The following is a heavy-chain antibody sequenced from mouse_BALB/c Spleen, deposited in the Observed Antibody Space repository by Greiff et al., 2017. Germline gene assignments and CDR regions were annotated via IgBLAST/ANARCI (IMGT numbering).Heavy chain of an antibody. Sequence: VQLKESGAELVRSGASVKLSCTASGFNIKDYYMHWVKQRPEQGLEWIGWIDPENGDTEYAPKFQGKATMTADTSSNTAYLQLSSLTSEDTAVYYCNARGYEDAMDYWGQGTSVTVSS. CDR3: NARGYEDAMDY. V-gene: IGHV14-4*02. D-gene: IGHD2-2*01. CDR1: GFNIKDYY. CDR2: IDPENGDT. J-gene: IGHJ4*01.